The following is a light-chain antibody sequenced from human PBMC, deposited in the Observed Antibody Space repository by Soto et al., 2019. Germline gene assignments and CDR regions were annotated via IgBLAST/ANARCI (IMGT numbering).Light chain of an antibody. J-gene: IGLJ2*01. CDR3: SSHAGSTLVV. Sequence: QSALTQPASVSGSPGQSITISCTGTSSDVGGYNFVSWYQQHPGKAPKLMIYDVTYRPSGVSNRFSGSKSGNMASLTISGLQAEDEADYYCSSHAGSTLVVFGGGTKLTVL. V-gene: IGLV2-14*01. CDR1: SSDVGGYNF. CDR2: DVT.